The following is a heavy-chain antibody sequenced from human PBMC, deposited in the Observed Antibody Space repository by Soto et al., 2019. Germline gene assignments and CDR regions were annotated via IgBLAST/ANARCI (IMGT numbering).Heavy chain of an antibody. D-gene: IGHD3-9*01. J-gene: IGHJ3*02. CDR2: IKQDGSEK. CDR1: GFTFSSYW. CDR3: ARGGTGYYDVDAFDI. V-gene: IGHV3-7*03. Sequence: EVQLVESGGGLVQPGGSLRLSCAASGFTFSSYWMSWVRQAPGKGLEWVANIKQDGSEKYYVDSVKGRFTISRDNAKNSLYLQMNSLRAEDTAVYYCARGGTGYYDVDAFDIWGQGTMVTVSS.